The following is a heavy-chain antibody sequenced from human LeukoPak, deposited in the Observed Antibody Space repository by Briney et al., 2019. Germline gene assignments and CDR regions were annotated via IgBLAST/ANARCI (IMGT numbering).Heavy chain of an antibody. J-gene: IGHJ4*02. V-gene: IGHV4-34*01. CDR3: ATLGGGSYPPFDY. CDR1: ARSFSGYY. CDR2: INHSGST. Sequence: PSQTLSPTCALYARSFSGYYWSWIRPPPGKWREWTWEINHSGSTNYNPSLKRPVTISVDTSKNQFSLKLSSVTAADTAVYYCATLGGGSYPPFDYWGQGTLVTVSS. D-gene: IGHD1-26*01.